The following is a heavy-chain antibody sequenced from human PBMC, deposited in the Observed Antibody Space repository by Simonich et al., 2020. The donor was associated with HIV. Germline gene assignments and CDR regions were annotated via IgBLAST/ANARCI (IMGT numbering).Heavy chain of an antibody. CDR3: YGDYGEYYFDH. J-gene: IGHJ4*02. D-gene: IGHD4-17*01. CDR1: GGSFSGYY. V-gene: IGHV4-34*03. Sequence: QVQLQQWGAGLLKPSETLSLTCAVYGGSFSGYYWGWIRQPPGKGLEWIGSIYLRGSTYNNPSLKSRVTISVDTSKNQFSLKMSSLTAADTAVYYCYGDYGEYYFDHWSQGTLVTVSS. CDR2: IYLRGST.